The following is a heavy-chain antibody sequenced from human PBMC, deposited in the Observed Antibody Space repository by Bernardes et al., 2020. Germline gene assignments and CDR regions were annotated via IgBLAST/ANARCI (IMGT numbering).Heavy chain of an antibody. CDR3: ARSGGITIFGVVIIALPYYFDY. CDR1: GGSISSSSYY. J-gene: IGHJ4*02. V-gene: IGHV4-39*01. D-gene: IGHD3-3*01. Sequence: SETLSLTCTVSGGSISSSSYYWGWIRQPPGKGLEWIGSIYYSGSTDYNPSLKSRVTISVDTSKNQFSLKLSSVTAADTAVYYCARSGGITIFGVVIIALPYYFDYWGQGTLVTVSS. CDR2: IYYSGST.